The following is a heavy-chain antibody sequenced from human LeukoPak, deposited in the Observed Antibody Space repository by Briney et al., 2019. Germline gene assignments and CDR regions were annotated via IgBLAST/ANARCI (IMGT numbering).Heavy chain of an antibody. CDR2: INAGNGNT. V-gene: IGHV1-3*01. CDR3: ARAWRKIARDYGDYAGWGLFDY. J-gene: IGHJ4*02. D-gene: IGHD4-17*01. CDR1: GYTFTSYA. Sequence: ASVKVSCKASGYTFTSYAMHWVRQAPGQRLEWMGWINAGNGNTKYSQKFQGRVTITRDTSASTAYMELSSLRSEDTAVYYCARAWRKIARDYGDYAGWGLFDYWGQGTLVTVSS.